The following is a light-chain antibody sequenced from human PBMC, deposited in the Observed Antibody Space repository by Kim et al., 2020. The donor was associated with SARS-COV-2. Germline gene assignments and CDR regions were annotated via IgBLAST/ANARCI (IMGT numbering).Light chain of an antibody. CDR3: QVWDSSSDHPV. Sequence: APGKTAGITCGGNNIGSKSVHWYQQKPGQAPVLVIYYESDRPSGIPERFSGSNSGNTATLTISRVEAGDEADYYCQVWDSSSDHPVFGGGTKLTVL. V-gene: IGLV3-21*04. CDR2: YES. CDR1: NIGSKS. J-gene: IGLJ3*02.